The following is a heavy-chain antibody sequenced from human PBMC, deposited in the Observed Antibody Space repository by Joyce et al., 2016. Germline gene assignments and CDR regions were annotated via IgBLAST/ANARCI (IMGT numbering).Heavy chain of an antibody. CDR3: ASSPPPDTTGYSDSFDI. CDR2: INRNRGGT. J-gene: IGHJ3*02. V-gene: IGHV1-2*02. CDR1: GNTFSAYY. D-gene: IGHD3-22*01. Sequence: QVQLEQSGAEVKEPGASVKVSCQASGNTFSAYYFHWVRQAPGQGLEWIGWINRNRGGTNYAQKFQGRVTLTRDTSISTVYMELTRLRFDDTAIYFCASSPPPDTTGYSDSFDIWGQGTMVTVSS.